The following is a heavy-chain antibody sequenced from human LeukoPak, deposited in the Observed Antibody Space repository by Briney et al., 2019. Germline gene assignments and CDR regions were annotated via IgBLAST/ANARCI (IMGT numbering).Heavy chain of an antibody. V-gene: IGHV4-59*08. Sequence: SETLSLTCTVSGGSIGSYHWSWIRQPPGKGLEWIGCIYNSGNTYYNTSLKSRVTISADTSNNQCSLRLSSVTAADTAVYYYARHTPGTTSDIWGQGTMVTVSS. CDR3: ARHTPGTTSDI. CDR1: GGSIGSYH. J-gene: IGHJ3*02. CDR2: IYNSGNT. D-gene: IGHD1-1*01.